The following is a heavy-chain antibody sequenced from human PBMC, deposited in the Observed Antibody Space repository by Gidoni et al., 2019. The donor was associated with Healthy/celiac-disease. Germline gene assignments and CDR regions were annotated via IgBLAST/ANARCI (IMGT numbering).Heavy chain of an antibody. CDR3: AKDEWELLGIGAFDI. V-gene: IGHV3-9*01. CDR1: GFTFDDYA. CDR2: ISWNSGSI. J-gene: IGHJ3*02. D-gene: IGHD1-26*01. Sequence: EVQLVESGGGLVQPGRSLRLSCAASGFTFDDYAMHWFRQAPGKGLEWVSGISWNSGSIGYADSVKGRFTISRDNAKNSLYLQMNSLRAEDTALYYCAKDEWELLGIGAFDIWGQGTMVTVSS.